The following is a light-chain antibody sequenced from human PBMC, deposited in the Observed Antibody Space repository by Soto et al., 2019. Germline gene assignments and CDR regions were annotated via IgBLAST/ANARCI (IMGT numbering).Light chain of an antibody. CDR1: SSDVGGYNY. CDR2: EVS. Sequence: QSARTQPASVSGSPGQSITISCTGTSSDVGGYNYVSWYQQHPGKAPKLMIYEVSYRPSGVSNRFSGSKSANTASLTISGLQTEDEADYYCSSYTSSSNYVFGTATKLTVL. V-gene: IGLV2-14*01. J-gene: IGLJ1*01. CDR3: SSYTSSSNYV.